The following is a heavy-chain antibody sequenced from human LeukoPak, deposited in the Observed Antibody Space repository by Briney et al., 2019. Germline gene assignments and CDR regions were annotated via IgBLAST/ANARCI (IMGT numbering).Heavy chain of an antibody. CDR3: ARDYYDYVWGSYRPGYWYFDL. V-gene: IGHV3-21*01. Sequence: PGGSLRLSCAASGFTFSSYSMNWVRQAPRKGLEWVSSISSSSSYIYYADSVKGRFTISRDHAKNSLYLQMNSLRAEDTAVYYCARDYYDYVWGSYRPGYWYFDLWGRGTLVTVSS. D-gene: IGHD3-16*02. J-gene: IGHJ2*01. CDR1: GFTFSSYS. CDR2: ISSSSSYI.